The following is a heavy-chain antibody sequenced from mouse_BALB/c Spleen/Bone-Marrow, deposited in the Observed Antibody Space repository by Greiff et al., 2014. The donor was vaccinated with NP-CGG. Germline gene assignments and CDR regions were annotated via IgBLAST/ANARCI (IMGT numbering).Heavy chain of an antibody. V-gene: IGHV14-3*02. D-gene: IGHD2-4*01. CDR2: IDPANGNT. CDR1: GFNIKDTY. Sequence: VQLKESGAELVKSGALVKLSCTASGFNIKDTYMHWVKQRPEQGLEWIGRIDPANGNTKYDPKFQGKATITADTSSNTAYLQLSSLTSEDTAVYYCANYDYGWYFDVWGAGTTVTVSS. CDR3: ANYDYGWYFDV. J-gene: IGHJ1*01.